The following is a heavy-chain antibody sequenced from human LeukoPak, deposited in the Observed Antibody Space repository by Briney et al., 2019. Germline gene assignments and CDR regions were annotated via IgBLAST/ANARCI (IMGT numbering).Heavy chain of an antibody. Sequence: SETLSLTCAVYGGSFSGYYWSWIRQPPGKGLEWIGEINHSGSTNYNPSLKSRVTISVDTSKNQFSLKLSSVTAADTAVYYCARKYYGSGSRYFDYWGQGTLVTVSS. CDR2: INHSGST. CDR1: GGSFSGYY. V-gene: IGHV4-34*01. D-gene: IGHD3-10*01. CDR3: ARKYYGSGSRYFDY. J-gene: IGHJ4*02.